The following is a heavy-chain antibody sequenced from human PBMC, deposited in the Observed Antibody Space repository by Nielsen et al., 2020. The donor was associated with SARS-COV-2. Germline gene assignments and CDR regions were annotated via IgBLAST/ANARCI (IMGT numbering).Heavy chain of an antibody. Sequence: GESLKISCAAPGFTVSSNYMSWVRQAPGKGLEWVSVIYSGGSTYYADSVKGRFTISRDNSKNTLYLQMNSLRAEDTAVYYCARESGSSSWDVGAFDIWGQGTMVTVSS. J-gene: IGHJ3*02. D-gene: IGHD6-13*01. CDR2: IYSGGST. CDR1: GFTVSSNY. CDR3: ARESGSSSWDVGAFDI. V-gene: IGHV3-53*01.